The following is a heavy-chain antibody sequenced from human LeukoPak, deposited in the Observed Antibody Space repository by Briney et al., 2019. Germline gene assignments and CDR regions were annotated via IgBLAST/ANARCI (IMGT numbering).Heavy chain of an antibody. CDR2: ISGSGGST. CDR3: AKKGHYYYGMDV. CDR1: GFPFSSYA. V-gene: IGHV3-23*01. J-gene: IGHJ6*02. Sequence: PGGSLRLSCAASGFPFSSYAMSWVRQAPGKGLEWVSAISGSGGSTYYADPVKGRFTISRDNSKNTLYLQMNSLRAEDTAVYYCAKKGHYYYGMDVWGQGTTVTVSS.